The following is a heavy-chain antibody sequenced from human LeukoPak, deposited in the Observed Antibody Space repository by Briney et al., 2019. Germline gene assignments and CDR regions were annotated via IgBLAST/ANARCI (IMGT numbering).Heavy chain of an antibody. CDR3: AKRGYYYYYYMDV. J-gene: IGHJ6*03. CDR2: IYSDGST. CDR1: GFTVSSNY. Sequence: GGSLRLSCAASGFTVSSNYMSWVRQAPGKGLEWVSIIYSDGSTYYADSVKGRFTISRDNSKNTLYLQMNSLRAEDTAVYYCAKRGYYYYYYMDVWGKGTTVTVSS. V-gene: IGHV3-53*01.